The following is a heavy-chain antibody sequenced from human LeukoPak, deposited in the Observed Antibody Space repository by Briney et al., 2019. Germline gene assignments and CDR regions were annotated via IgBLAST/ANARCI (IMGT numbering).Heavy chain of an antibody. D-gene: IGHD4-23*01. Sequence: GGSLRLSCAASGFTFNSYYMNWVRQAPGKGLEWVSSIHSSDSYINCADSVRGRFTISRDNAKSSLYLQMNSLRAEDTAVYYCARGVLGYGRNDAFDIWGQGTMVTVSS. CDR2: IHSSDSYI. CDR3: ARGVLGYGRNDAFDI. V-gene: IGHV3-21*01. CDR1: GFTFNSYY. J-gene: IGHJ3*02.